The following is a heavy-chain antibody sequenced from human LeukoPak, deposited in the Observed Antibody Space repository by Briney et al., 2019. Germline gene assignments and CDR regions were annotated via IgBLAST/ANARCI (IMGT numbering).Heavy chain of an antibody. J-gene: IGHJ5*02. D-gene: IGHD2-8*02. CDR2: IHSDGTTT. CDR1: GFTFSSYW. V-gene: IGHV3-74*01. Sequence: QTGGSLRLSCAASGFTFSSYWMHWVRHAPGKGLVWVSRIHSDGTTTSYADSVKGRFTVSRDNAKNTLYRQMNSLRADDTAVYYCARGRYCTVGGCSSAWFDPWGQGALVTVSS. CDR3: ARGRYCTVGGCSSAWFDP.